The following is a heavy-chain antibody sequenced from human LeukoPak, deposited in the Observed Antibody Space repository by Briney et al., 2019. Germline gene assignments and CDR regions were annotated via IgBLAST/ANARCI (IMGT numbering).Heavy chain of an antibody. Sequence: GGSLRLSCTVSGFTVSSNSMSWVRQAPGKGLEWVSFIYSDNTHYPDSVKGRFTISRDNSKNTLYLQMNSLRAEDTAVYYCARRAGAYSHPYDYWGQGTLVTVSS. V-gene: IGHV3-53*01. J-gene: IGHJ4*02. CDR2: IYSDNT. D-gene: IGHD4/OR15-4a*01. CDR1: GFTVSSNS. CDR3: ARRAGAYSHPYDY.